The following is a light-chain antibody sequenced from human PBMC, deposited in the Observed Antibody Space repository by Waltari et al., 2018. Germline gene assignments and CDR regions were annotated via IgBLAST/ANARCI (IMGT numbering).Light chain of an antibody. CDR2: DDS. V-gene: IGLV3-21*03. Sequence: SYVLTQPPSVSVSPGKRARMTWGGSNIGSKSVHWYQQKPGQATVLVVYDDSDRPSGIHERFSGANSGNTATLTISRVEAGDEADYYCQVWDSSSDHYVFGTGTKVTVL. CDR3: QVWDSSSDHYV. CDR1: NIGSKS. J-gene: IGLJ1*01.